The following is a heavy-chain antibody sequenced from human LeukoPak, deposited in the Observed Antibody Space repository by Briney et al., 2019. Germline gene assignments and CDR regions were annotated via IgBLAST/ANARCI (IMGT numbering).Heavy chain of an antibody. D-gene: IGHD1-26*01. CDR1: GFTFSRYW. CDR2: INSDGRST. Sequence: QPGGSLRLSCAASGFTFSRYWTHWVRQAPGKGLVWVSRINSDGRSTNFADSVKGRFTISRDNAKNTLYLQMNSLRAEDTAVYYCAREMVGPTGFNYWGQGTLVTVSS. V-gene: IGHV3-74*01. CDR3: AREMVGPTGFNY. J-gene: IGHJ4*02.